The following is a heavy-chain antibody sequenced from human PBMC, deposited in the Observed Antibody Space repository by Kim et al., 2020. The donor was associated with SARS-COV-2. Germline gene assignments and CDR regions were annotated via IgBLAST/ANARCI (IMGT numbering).Heavy chain of an antibody. D-gene: IGHD6-13*01. J-gene: IGHJ6*02. CDR3: AREGIAAAGIDYYYGMDV. CDR1: GFTFSSYS. CDR2: ISSSSSYI. Sequence: GGSLRLSCAASGFTFSSYSMNWVRQAPGKGLEWVSSISSSSSYIYYADSVKGRFTISRDNAKNSLYLQMNSLRAEDTAVYYCAREGIAAAGIDYYYGMDVWGQGTTVTVSS. V-gene: IGHV3-21*01.